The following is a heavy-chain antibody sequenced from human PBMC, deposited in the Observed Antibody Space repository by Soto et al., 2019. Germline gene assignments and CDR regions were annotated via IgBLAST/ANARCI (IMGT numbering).Heavy chain of an antibody. CDR2: ISHSGST. V-gene: IGHV4-31*03. CDR3: ARDPAYYFDSSGSYRDYYYGVDX. Sequence: SETLSLTCTVSGGSISNGGYYWGWIRQHPGKGLEWIGYISHSGSTYYNPSLKGRLIISVDTSNNQFSLKLSSVTAADTAVYFCARDPAYYFDSSGSYRDYYYGVDXWGQGTTVTVSS. D-gene: IGHD3-22*01. CDR1: GGSISNGGYY. J-gene: IGHJ6*02.